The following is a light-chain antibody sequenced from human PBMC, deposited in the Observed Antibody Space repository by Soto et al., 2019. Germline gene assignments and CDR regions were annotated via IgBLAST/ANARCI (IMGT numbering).Light chain of an antibody. Sequence: EILMTQSPATLSSSPGERATLSCRASQSVSSTYLAWYQQKPGHPPKLLTYGVSSSATGIPDRFSGSVSGTDFTLTISRLQHEDFAVYYCQQYGTSPHTFGPGTKVDI. V-gene: IGKV3-20*01. CDR2: GVS. CDR3: QQYGTSPHT. CDR1: QSVSSTY. J-gene: IGKJ3*01.